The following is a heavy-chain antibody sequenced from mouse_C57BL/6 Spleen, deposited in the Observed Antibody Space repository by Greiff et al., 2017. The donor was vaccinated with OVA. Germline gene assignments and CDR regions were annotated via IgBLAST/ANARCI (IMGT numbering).Heavy chain of an antibody. CDR1: GYSITSGYY. D-gene: IGHD2-13*01. CDR3: ARVVRDYFDY. V-gene: IGHV3-6*01. J-gene: IGHJ2*01. Sequence: EVKLMESGPGLVKPSQSLSLTCSVTGYSITSGYYWNWIRQFPGNKLEWMGYISYDGSNNYNPSLKNRISITRDTSKNQFFLKLNSVTTEDTATYYCARVVRDYFDYWGQGTTLTVSS. CDR2: ISYDGSN.